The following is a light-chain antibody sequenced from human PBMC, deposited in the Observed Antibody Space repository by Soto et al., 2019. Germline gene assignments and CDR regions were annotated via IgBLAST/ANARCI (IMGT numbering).Light chain of an antibody. CDR1: QSVDIN. Sequence: EIVLTQSPGTLSVSPGDRVTLSCRASQSVDINLAWYQQRAGQAPRLLVYGASTKATDMPGRFSGRGSGTEFTLTISSLEPEDFAVYYCQQRSNWPPTFGQGTRLEIK. V-gene: IGKV3-15*01. CDR3: QQRSNWPPT. J-gene: IGKJ5*01. CDR2: GAS.